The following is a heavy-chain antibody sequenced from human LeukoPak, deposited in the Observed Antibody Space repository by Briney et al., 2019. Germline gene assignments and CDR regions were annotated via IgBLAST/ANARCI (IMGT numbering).Heavy chain of an antibody. J-gene: IGHJ4*02. Sequence: SETLSLTCAVYGGSFSDYFWGWIRQPPGKGLEWIGEINHRGRTYYNPSLKSRVTISVDTSKNQFSLKLSSVTAADTAVYYCARDPGYSSSRYFDYWGQGTLVTVSS. V-gene: IGHV4-34*01. CDR1: GGSFSDYF. CDR2: INHRGRT. CDR3: ARDPGYSSSRYFDY. D-gene: IGHD6-6*01.